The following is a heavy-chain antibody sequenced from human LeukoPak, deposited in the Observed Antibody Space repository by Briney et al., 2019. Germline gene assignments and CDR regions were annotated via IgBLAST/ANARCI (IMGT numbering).Heavy chain of an antibody. CDR3: ARQEFVYSSGWYSGGYYYYYMDV. CDR1: GYSFTHYW. V-gene: IGHV5-51*01. J-gene: IGHJ6*03. Sequence: GESLKISCKGSGYSFTHYWIGWVRQMPGKGLEWMGIIYPGDSDTRYSPSFQGQVTISADKSISTAYLQWSSLKASDTAMYYCARQEFVYSSGWYSGGYYYYYMDVWGKGTTVTVSS. CDR2: IYPGDSDT. D-gene: IGHD6-19*01.